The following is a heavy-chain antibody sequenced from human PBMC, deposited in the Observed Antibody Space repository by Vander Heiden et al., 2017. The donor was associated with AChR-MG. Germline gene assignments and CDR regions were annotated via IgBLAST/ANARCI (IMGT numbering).Heavy chain of an antibody. CDR2: IRSETDGGTT. CDR3: TTDDPSYSSGSPVDAFDI. D-gene: IGHD3-22*01. Sequence: EVQLVESGGGLVKPGGSLRLSCAASGLTFTNAWMSGVRQPPGKGLEWVGRIRSETDGGTTDYAAPVKDRFTISRDDSKNTLYLQMNSLKIEDTAVYYCTTDDPSYSSGSPVDAFDIWGQGTMVTVSS. J-gene: IGHJ3*02. V-gene: IGHV3-15*01. CDR1: GLTFTNAW.